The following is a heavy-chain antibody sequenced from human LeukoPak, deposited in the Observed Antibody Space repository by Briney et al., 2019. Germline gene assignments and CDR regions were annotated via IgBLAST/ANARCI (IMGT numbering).Heavy chain of an antibody. CDR1: GYTFTGYY. D-gene: IGHD3-22*01. Sequence: ASVKASCKASGYTFTGYYMHWVRQAPGQGLEWMGWINPNSGGTNYAQKFQGRVTMTRDMSTSTVYMELSSLRSEDTAVYYCARDYYDSSGYYANDYWGQGTLVTVSS. CDR2: INPNSGGT. V-gene: IGHV1-2*02. J-gene: IGHJ4*02. CDR3: ARDYYDSSGYYANDY.